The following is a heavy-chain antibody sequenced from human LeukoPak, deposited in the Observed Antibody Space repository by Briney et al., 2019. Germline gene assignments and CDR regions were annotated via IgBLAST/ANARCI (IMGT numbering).Heavy chain of an antibody. J-gene: IGHJ3*02. CDR1: GFTLREYA. CDR3: TRDPYYFDSSGYYHHAFDI. V-gene: IGHV3-49*04. D-gene: IGHD3-22*01. Sequence: HPGRSVRLSCTGFGFTLREYAVSWVRQAPGKGLECIGFIRSKVYGGTTEYAASVKGRFTISRDDSKSIAYLQMNSLKTEDTAVYYCTRDPYYFDSSGYYHHAFDIWGQGTMVAVSS. CDR2: IRSKVYGGTT.